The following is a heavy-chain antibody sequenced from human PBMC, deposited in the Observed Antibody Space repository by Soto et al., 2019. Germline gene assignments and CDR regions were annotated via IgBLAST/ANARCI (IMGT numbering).Heavy chain of an antibody. CDR2: IYYSGST. CDR1: GGSISSYY. D-gene: IGHD5-12*01. J-gene: IGHJ4*02. Sequence: QVQLQESGPGLVKPSETLSLTCTVSGGSISSYYWSWIRQPPGKGLEWIGYIYYSGSTNYNPSLXSXVXIXXDTSKHQFSLKLSSVTAADTAVYYCARAYGGYADYWGQGALVTVSS. V-gene: IGHV4-59*01. CDR3: ARAYGGYADY.